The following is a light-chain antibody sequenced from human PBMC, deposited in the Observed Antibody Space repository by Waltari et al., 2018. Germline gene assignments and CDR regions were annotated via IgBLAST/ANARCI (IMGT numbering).Light chain of an antibody. CDR1: QTIVDTYDKNY. CDR2: WAS. V-gene: IGKV4-1*01. CDR3: QQYFNTPIT. Sequence: DIVMTQSPDSLAVSLGERVTINCRSSQTIVDTYDKNYLAWHQQKPGQSPRLLIYWASTREFGVPDRFSGSGSGTDFTLTISGLQAEDVAVYYCQQYFNTPITFGGGTKVEIK. J-gene: IGKJ4*01.